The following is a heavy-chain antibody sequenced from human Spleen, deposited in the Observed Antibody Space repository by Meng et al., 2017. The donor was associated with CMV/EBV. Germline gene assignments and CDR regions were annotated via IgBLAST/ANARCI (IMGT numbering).Heavy chain of an antibody. J-gene: IGHJ2*01. CDR1: GSFSGYY. D-gene: IGHD5-24*01. V-gene: IGHV4-34*01. Sequence: GSFSGYYWSWIRQPPGKGLEWIGEINHSGSTNYNPSLKSRVTISVDTSKNQFSLKLSSVTAADTAVYYCARGRGRMATIGSYWYYDLWGRGTLVTVSS. CDR2: INHSGST. CDR3: ARGRGRMATIGSYWYYDL.